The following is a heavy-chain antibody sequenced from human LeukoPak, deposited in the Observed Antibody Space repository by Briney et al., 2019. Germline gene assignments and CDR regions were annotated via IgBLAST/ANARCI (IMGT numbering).Heavy chain of an antibody. D-gene: IGHD2-15*01. CDR2: ISGSGGST. V-gene: IGHV3-23*01. J-gene: IGHJ3*02. CDR1: GFTFSSYA. CDR3: AKAPPPYCSGGSCFDAFDI. Sequence: GGSLRLSCAASGFTFSSYAMSWVRQAPGKGLEWVSAISGSGGSTYYADSVKGRFTISRDNSKNTLYLQMNSLRAEDTAVYYCAKAPPPYCSGGSCFDAFDIWGQGTMVTVSS.